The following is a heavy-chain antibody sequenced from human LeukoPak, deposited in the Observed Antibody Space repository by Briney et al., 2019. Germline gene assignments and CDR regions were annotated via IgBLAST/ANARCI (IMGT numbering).Heavy chain of an antibody. V-gene: IGHV4-34*01. D-gene: IGHD7-27*01. CDR1: GGSFIGYY. CDR2: INHSGST. Sequence: SETLSLTCAVYGGSFIGYYWSWIRQPPGKGLEWIGEINHSGSTNYNPSLKSRVTISVDTSKNQFSLKLTSVTAADTAVYYCAREIPWGSPRFDYWGQGTLVTVSS. CDR3: AREIPWGSPRFDY. J-gene: IGHJ4*02.